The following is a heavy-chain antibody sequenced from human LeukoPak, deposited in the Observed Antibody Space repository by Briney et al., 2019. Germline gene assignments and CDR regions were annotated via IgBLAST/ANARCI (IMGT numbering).Heavy chain of an antibody. D-gene: IGHD4-17*01. CDR2: ISWNSGSI. J-gene: IGHJ4*02. Sequence: GGSLRLSCAASGFTFDDYAMHWVRQAPGKGLEWVSGISWNSGSIGYADSVKGRFTISRDNAKNSLYLQMNSLRAEDTALYHCAKDREPTVTTLIDYWGQGTLVTVSS. V-gene: IGHV3-9*01. CDR1: GFTFDDYA. CDR3: AKDREPTVTTLIDY.